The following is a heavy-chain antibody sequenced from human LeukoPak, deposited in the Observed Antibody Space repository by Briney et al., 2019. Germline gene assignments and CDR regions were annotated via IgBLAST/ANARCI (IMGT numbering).Heavy chain of an antibody. CDR3: AKEKGITIFGVVWAAFDI. V-gene: IGHV3-23*01. CDR1: GFTFSSYA. CDR2: ISGSGGST. J-gene: IGHJ3*02. D-gene: IGHD3-3*01. Sequence: GGSLRLSCAASGFTFSSYAMSWVRQAPGKGLEWVSTISGSGGSTYYADSVKGRFTVSRDNSKNTLLLQMDSLRAEDTAVYYCAKEKGITIFGVVWAAFDIWGQGTMVTVSS.